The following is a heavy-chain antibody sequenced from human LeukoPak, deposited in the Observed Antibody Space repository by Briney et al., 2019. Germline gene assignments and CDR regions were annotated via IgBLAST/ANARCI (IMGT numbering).Heavy chain of an antibody. CDR1: GFTFSNYW. D-gene: IGHD5-18*01. CDR2: IKQDGTEK. J-gene: IGHJ4*02. CDR3: ARGYTYGYIFYFDY. Sequence: GGSLRLSCAASGFTFSNYWMSWVRQAPGKGLEGVANIKQDGTEKYYVDSVKGRFTISRDNAKNSLYLQMNSLRAEDTAVYYCARGYTYGYIFYFDYWGQGTLVTVSS. V-gene: IGHV3-7*01.